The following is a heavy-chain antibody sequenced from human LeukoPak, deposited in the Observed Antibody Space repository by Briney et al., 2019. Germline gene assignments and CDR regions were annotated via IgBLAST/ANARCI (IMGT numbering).Heavy chain of an antibody. J-gene: IGHJ4*02. CDR2: ISGSGGST. CDR3: AKDPADTRPRYYFDY. CDR1: GFTLSSSW. Sequence: GGSLRLSCAASGFTLSSSWMSWVRQAPGKGLEWVSAISGSGGSTYYADSVKGRFTISRDNSKNTLYLQMNSLRAEDTAVYYCAKDPADTRPRYYFDYWGQGTLVTVSS. V-gene: IGHV3-23*01. D-gene: IGHD5-18*01.